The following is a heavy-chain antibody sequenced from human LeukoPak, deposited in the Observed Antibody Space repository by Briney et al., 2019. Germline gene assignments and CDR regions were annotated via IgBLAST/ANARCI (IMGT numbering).Heavy chain of an antibody. CDR2: IYYSGST. J-gene: IGHJ4*02. Sequence: PSETLSLTCTVSGGSMSHHWSWIRQPPGKGLEWIAYIYYSGSTMYNPSLKSRVTISVDTSKNQFSLKLTSVIAADTARYYCARGNRDSSGWPHFDQWGQGTLVTVSS. V-gene: IGHV4-59*11. CDR1: GGSMSHH. D-gene: IGHD6-19*01. CDR3: ARGNRDSSGWPHFDQ.